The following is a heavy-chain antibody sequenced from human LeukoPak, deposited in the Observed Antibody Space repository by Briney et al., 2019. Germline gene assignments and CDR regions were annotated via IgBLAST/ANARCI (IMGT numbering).Heavy chain of an antibody. J-gene: IGHJ5*02. CDR3: AKMAGGSWYLSWFAP. CDR1: GFTFRSYA. CDR2: SSGSGGST. V-gene: IGHV3-23*01. D-gene: IGHD6-13*01. Sequence: PGGSLRLSCAASGFTFRSYAMSWVRQAPGTGLEWVSASSGSGGSTYYADAVKGRFTISRDNSKNTLYLQMNSLRAEDTAVYYCAKMAGGSWYLSWFAPWGQGTLVTASS.